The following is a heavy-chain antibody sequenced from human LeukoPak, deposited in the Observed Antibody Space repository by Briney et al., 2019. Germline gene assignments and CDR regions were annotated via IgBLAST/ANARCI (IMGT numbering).Heavy chain of an antibody. Sequence: GGSLRLSCAASGFTFGSYAMGWVRQAPGKGLEWVSAISSSGASTYYADSVKGRFTISRDNSKNTLHLQMNSLRAEDTAVYYCAKDLDSWKFGYGHYYFDYWGQGTLVTVSS. J-gene: IGHJ4*02. CDR1: GFTFGSYA. D-gene: IGHD1-20*01. V-gene: IGHV3-23*01. CDR2: ISSSGAST. CDR3: AKDLDSWKFGYGHYYFDY.